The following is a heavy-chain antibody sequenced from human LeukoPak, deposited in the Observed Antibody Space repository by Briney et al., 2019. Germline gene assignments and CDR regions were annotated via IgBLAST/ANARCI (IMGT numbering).Heavy chain of an antibody. CDR3: ARRGIAAVQIDY. D-gene: IGHD6-13*01. CDR1: GYSFTGHY. CDR2: INPKSGDT. Sequence: ASVKVSCKASGYSFTGHYMHWVRQAPGQGLEWMGWINPKSGDTNYAQKFQGRVTMTRDTSISTAYMDMSSMTSDETAVYYCARRGIAAVQIDYWGQGTLVTVSS. V-gene: IGHV1-2*02. J-gene: IGHJ4*02.